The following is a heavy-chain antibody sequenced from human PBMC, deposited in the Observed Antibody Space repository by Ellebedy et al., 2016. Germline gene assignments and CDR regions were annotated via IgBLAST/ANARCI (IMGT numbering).Heavy chain of an antibody. CDR3: AKGGLNADMVFDS. J-gene: IGHJ5*01. CDR1: GFTFSDYY. V-gene: IGHV3-69-1*01. D-gene: IGHD5-18*01. Sequence: GGSLRLXCAASGFTFSDYYMSWIRQAPAKGLEWVSGITSGDIIHYADSVKGRFTISRDQSKNTLYLQMNSLRAEDTALYYCAKGGLNADMVFDSWGRGTLVTVTS. CDR2: ITSGDII.